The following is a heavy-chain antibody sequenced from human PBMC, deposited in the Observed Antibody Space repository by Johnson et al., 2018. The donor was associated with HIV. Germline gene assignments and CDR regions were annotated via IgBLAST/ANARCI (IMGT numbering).Heavy chain of an antibody. J-gene: IGHJ3*02. Sequence: QVQLVESGGGVVQPGRSLRLSCAASGFTFRNYGMHWVRQAPGKGLEWVAVILFDGSNEYYADSVKGRFTISRDDSKNTLYLQMNSLRAEDTAVYYCAKVNRPNSGSWVDDAFDIWGQGTMVTVSS. CDR2: ILFDGSNE. V-gene: IGHV3-33*03. CDR1: GFTFRNYG. CDR3: AKVNRPNSGSWVDDAFDI. D-gene: IGHD1-26*01.